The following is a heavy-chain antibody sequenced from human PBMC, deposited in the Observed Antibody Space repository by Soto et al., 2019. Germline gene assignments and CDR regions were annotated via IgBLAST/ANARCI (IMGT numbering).Heavy chain of an antibody. V-gene: IGHV3-7*01. CDR3: ARHLYGDRILAY. CDR2: IKIDGGES. Sequence: PGGSLRLSCAASGFSFQNHWMSWVRQSPGRGLEWVANIKIDGGESNYVDSVKGRFTISRDNSKNTLFLQMNSLRAEDTAVYYCARHLYGDRILAYWGRGTLGTVSS. CDR1: GFSFQNHW. J-gene: IGHJ4*02. D-gene: IGHD4-17*01.